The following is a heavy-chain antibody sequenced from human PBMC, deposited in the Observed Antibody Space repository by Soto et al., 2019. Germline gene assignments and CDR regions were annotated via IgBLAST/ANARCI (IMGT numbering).Heavy chain of an antibody. CDR1: GFTFSSDA. CDR3: VRHGQQLQPFWDFSWFDP. J-gene: IGHJ5*02. D-gene: IGHD6-13*01. V-gene: IGHV3-23*01. CDR2: ISGSGGST. Sequence: GGSLRLSCAASGFTFSSDAMSWVRQAPGKGLEWVSAISGSGGSTYYADSVKGRFTISRDNSKNTLYLQMNSLRAEDTAVYYCVRHGQQLQPFWDFSWFDPWGQGTLVTVSS.